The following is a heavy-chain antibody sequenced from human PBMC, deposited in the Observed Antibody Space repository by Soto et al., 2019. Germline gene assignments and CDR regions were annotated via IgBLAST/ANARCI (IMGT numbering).Heavy chain of an antibody. D-gene: IGHD6-6*01. CDR1: GFTFSSYA. J-gene: IGHJ4*02. CDR3: ARGRLEYSSL. CDR2: ISYDGSNK. Sequence: GSLRLSCAASGFTFSSYAMHWVRQAPGKGLEWVAVISYDGSNKYYADSVKGRFTISRDNSKNTLYLQMNSLRAEDTAVYYCARGRLEYSSLWGRGTLVTVSS. V-gene: IGHV3-30-3*01.